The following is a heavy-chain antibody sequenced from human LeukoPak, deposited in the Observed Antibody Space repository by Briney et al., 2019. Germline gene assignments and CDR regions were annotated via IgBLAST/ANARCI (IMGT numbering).Heavy chain of an antibody. V-gene: IGHV4-59*11. D-gene: IGHD4-17*01. CDR2: ISYIGST. Sequence: SETLSLTCAVSDDSFSSHYWTWIRQPPGKGLEWIGYISYIGSTNYNPSLKSRVTISIDTSKNQSSLKLSSVTAADTAVYHCARDLVTVTKGFDIWGQGTMVSVSS. CDR1: DDSFSSHY. CDR3: ARDLVTVTKGFDI. J-gene: IGHJ3*02.